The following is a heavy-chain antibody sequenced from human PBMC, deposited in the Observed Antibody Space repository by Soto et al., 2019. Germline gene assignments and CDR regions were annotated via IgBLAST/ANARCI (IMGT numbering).Heavy chain of an antibody. Sequence: QFQLLQSGAEVKKPGSPLKFSAKAPGAPFTTYTISWFRQPPGQGLEWMGRIIPILGIANYAQKFQGRVTITADKSTSTAYMELSSLRSEDTAVYYCASLIRGWYNDYWGQGTLVTVSS. CDR1: GAPFTTYT. D-gene: IGHD6-19*01. CDR2: IIPILGIA. V-gene: IGHV1-69*02. CDR3: ASLIRGWYNDY. J-gene: IGHJ4*02.